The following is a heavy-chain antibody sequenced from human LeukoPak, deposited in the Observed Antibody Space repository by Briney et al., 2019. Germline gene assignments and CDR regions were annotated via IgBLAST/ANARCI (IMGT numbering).Heavy chain of an antibody. V-gene: IGHV1-2*02. D-gene: IGHD3-22*01. CDR3: ARDMIRHYDSKKGYFQH. J-gene: IGHJ1*01. CDR2: INPNSGGT. CDR1: GYTFTGYY. Sequence: GASVKVSCKASGYTFTGYYMHWVRQAPGQGLEWMGWINPNSGGTNYAQKFQGRVAMTRDTSISTAYMELSRLRSDDTAVYYCARDMIRHYDSKKGYFQHWGQGTLVTVSS.